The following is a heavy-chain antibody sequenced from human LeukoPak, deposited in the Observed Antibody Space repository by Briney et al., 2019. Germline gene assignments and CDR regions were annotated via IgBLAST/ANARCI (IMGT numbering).Heavy chain of an antibody. CDR1: GLTSSIFE. J-gene: IGHJ4*02. CDR3: ARVVAVTSYYFDY. D-gene: IGHD2-21*02. CDR2: ISNSGSTT. Sequence: GGSLRLSCIVSGLTSSIFEMNWVRQAPGKGLEWVSYISNSGSTTDYADAVKGRFTISRDNAKNSLYLQMSSLRAEDTAVYYCARVVAVTSYYFDYWGQGTLVTVSS. V-gene: IGHV3-48*03.